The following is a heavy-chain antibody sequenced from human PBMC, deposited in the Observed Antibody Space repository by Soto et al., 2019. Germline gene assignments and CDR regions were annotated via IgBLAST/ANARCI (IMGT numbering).Heavy chain of an antibody. Sequence: EVQLLESGGGLVQPGGSLRLSCAASGFTFSSHAMSWVRQAPGKGLEWVSTISGSGDSTYYADSVKGRFTISRDNSKNRLYLQMNSLRAEDTAVYYCAKEGSSGYYYFDYWGQGTLVTVSS. V-gene: IGHV3-23*01. D-gene: IGHD3-22*01. CDR3: AKEGSSGYYYFDY. CDR1: GFTFSSHA. J-gene: IGHJ4*02. CDR2: ISGSGDST.